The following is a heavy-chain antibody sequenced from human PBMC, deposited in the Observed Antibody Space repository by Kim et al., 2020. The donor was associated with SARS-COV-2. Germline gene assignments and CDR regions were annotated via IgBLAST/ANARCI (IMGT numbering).Heavy chain of an antibody. CDR2: IWHDGSNK. D-gene: IGHD2-15*01. V-gene: IGHV3-33*01. CDR3: AGPLSGGTNYYYGMDV. CDR1: GFTFSNYG. J-gene: IGHJ6*02. Sequence: GGSLRLSCAASGFTFSNYGMHWVRQAPGKGLEWVAVIWHDGSNKYYADSVKGRFTISRDNTKNTLYLQMNSLRGEDTAVYYCAGPLSGGTNYYYGMDVWGQGTTVTVSS.